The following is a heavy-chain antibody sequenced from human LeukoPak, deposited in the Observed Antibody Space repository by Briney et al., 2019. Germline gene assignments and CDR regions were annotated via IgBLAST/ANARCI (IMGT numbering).Heavy chain of an antibody. CDR1: GYTLTELS. CDR2: FDPEDGET. Sequence: ASVKVSCKVSGYTLTELSMHWVRQAPGKGLEWMGGFDPEDGETIYAQKFQGRVTMTEDTSTDTAYMELSSLRSEDTAVYYCATYPYCSSTSCYGAPYGMDVWGQGTTVTVSS. J-gene: IGHJ6*02. D-gene: IGHD2-2*01. CDR3: ATYPYCSSTSCYGAPYGMDV. V-gene: IGHV1-24*01.